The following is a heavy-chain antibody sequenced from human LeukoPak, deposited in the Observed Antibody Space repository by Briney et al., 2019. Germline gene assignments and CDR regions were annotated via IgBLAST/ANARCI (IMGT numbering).Heavy chain of an antibody. V-gene: IGHV4-34*01. D-gene: IGHD3-22*01. CDR1: GGSFSGYY. J-gene: IGHJ3*02. CDR2: INHSGST. Sequence: SETLSLTCAVYGGSFSGYYWSWIRQPPGKGLEWIGEINHSGSTNYNPSLKSRVTISVDTSKNQFSLKLSSVTAADTAVYYCARTMIGSRGDAFDIWGQGTMVTVSS. CDR3: ARTMIGSRGDAFDI.